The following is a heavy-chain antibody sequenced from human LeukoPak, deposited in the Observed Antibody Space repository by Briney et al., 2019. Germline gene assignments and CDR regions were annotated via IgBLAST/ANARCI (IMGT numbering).Heavy chain of an antibody. V-gene: IGHV1-8*01. D-gene: IGHD7-27*01. J-gene: IGHJ4*02. CDR3: ARGPPNWGYDY. CDR2: MSPNSGDT. Sequence: ASVKVSFKASGYTFTSYDFNWVRQATGQRPEWMGWMSPNSGDTGYAQKFQDRVTMTRNTSISTAYMELSSLRSDDTAVYYCARGPPNWGYDYWGPGTLVTVSS. CDR1: GYTFTSYD.